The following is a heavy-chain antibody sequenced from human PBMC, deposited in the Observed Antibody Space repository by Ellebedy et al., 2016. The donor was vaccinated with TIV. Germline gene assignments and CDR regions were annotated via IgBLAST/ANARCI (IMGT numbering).Heavy chain of an antibody. D-gene: IGHD1-26*01. V-gene: IGHV3-23*01. Sequence: PGGSLRLSCAASGFTFSSYWMHWVRQAPGKGLEWVSAISGSGGSTYYADSVKGRFTISRDNSKNTLYLQMNSLRAEDTAVYYCAKGGWELSPFDYWGQGTLVTVSS. J-gene: IGHJ4*02. CDR1: GFTFSSYW. CDR2: ISGSGGST. CDR3: AKGGWELSPFDY.